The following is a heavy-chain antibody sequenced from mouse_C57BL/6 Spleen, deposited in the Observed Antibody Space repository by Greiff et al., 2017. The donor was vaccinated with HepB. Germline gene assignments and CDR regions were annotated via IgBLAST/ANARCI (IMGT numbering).Heavy chain of an antibody. Sequence: EVMLVESGGGLVKPGGSLKLSCAASGFTFSSYAMSWVRQTPEKRLEWVATISDGGSYTYYPDNVKGRFTISRDNAKNNLYLQMSHLKSEDTAMYYCARETGKGFAYWGQGTLVTVSA. CDR2: ISDGGSYT. D-gene: IGHD4-1*01. CDR1: GFTFSSYA. CDR3: ARETGKGFAY. V-gene: IGHV5-4*01. J-gene: IGHJ3*01.